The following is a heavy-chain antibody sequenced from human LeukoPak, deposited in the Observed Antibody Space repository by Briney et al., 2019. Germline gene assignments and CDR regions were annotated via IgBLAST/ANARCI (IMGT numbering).Heavy chain of an antibody. V-gene: IGHV1-69*13. J-gene: IGHJ4*02. D-gene: IGHD3-22*01. Sequence: SVKVSCKASGGTFSNYAFSLVRQAPGQGLEWMGAIVPIIGRANYAQRFQGRVTIIADDSTSTVYMGLSSLRSEDTAVYYCARARHSFHDSSGYYYAFDYWGQGTLVTVSS. CDR2: IVPIIGRA. CDR1: GGTFSNYA. CDR3: ARARHSFHDSSGYYYAFDY.